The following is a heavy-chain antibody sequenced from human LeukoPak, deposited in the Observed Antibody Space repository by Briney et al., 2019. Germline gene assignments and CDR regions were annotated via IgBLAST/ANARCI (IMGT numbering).Heavy chain of an antibody. V-gene: IGHV3-53*01. CDR3: MLQVVPAANDAFDI. CDR1: GFTFRSNY. J-gene: IGHJ3*02. CDR2: IYSGGST. D-gene: IGHD2-2*01. Sequence: GGSLRLSCAASGFTFRSNYMSWVRQAPGKGLEWVSVIYSGGSTYYADPVKGRFTISRDISKNTVYLQMNSLRAEDTAVYYCMLQVVPAANDAFDIWGQGTMVTVSS.